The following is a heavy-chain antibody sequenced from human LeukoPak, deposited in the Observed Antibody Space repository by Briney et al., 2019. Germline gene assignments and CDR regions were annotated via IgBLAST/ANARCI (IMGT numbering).Heavy chain of an antibody. Sequence: LAGGSLRLSCAASGFTFSSYAMSWVRQAPGKGLEWVSAISGSGGSTYYADSVKGRFTISRDNSKNTLYLQMNSLRAEDTAVYYCAKELKVGYSSSAFDYWGQGTLVTVSS. CDR2: ISGSGGST. CDR1: GFTFSSYA. D-gene: IGHD6-6*01. V-gene: IGHV3-23*01. CDR3: AKELKVGYSSSAFDY. J-gene: IGHJ4*02.